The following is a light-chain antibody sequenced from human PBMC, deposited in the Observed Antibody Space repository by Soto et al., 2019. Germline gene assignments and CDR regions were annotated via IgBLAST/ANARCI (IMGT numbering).Light chain of an antibody. CDR1: QSVSGD. CDR2: GPS. J-gene: IGKJ5*01. V-gene: IGKV3-15*01. CDR3: KKYKSWPIK. Sequence: IVMMLSPATLSMSPLERAPLSFSASQSVSGDLAWYQQKPGQAPRLIIYGPSTRATGIKARFSGSGSGTEFTLTISGLQPEDFAIYFCKKYKSWPIKFGKGTQLEIK.